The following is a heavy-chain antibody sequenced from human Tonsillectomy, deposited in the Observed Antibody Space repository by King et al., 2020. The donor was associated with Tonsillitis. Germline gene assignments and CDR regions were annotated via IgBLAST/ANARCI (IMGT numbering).Heavy chain of an antibody. Sequence: VQLQQWGAGLLKPSETLSLTCAVYGGSFSGSYWSWIRQPPGKGLEWVGDINHSGSTGYNPSLKSRVPISVDTSKNQLSLKLRSVTAADTAVYYCARRGTDSSGYYLFDYWGQGTLVPVSS. D-gene: IGHD3-22*01. J-gene: IGHJ4*02. V-gene: IGHV4-34*01. CDR2: INHSGST. CDR3: ARRGTDSSGYYLFDY. CDR1: GGSFSGSY.